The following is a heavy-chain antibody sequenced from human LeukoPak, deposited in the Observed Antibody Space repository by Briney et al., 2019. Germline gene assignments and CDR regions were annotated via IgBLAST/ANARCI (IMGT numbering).Heavy chain of an antibody. J-gene: IGHJ5*02. CDR1: GFTFSSYA. Sequence: GSLRLSCAASGFTFSSYAMNWVRQAPGKGLEWVSAISGSGGSTYYADSVKGRFTISRDNAKNSLYLQMNPLRAEDTAVYYCTRDLRGSSWYSGRGNWFDPWGQGTLVTVSS. D-gene: IGHD6-13*01. CDR2: ISGSGGST. CDR3: TRDLRGSSWYSGRGNWFDP. V-gene: IGHV3-23*01.